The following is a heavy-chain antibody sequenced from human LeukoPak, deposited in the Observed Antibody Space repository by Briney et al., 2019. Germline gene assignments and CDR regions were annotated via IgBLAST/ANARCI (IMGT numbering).Heavy chain of an antibody. Sequence: SETLSLTCTVSGSSISSRLYYWGWLRQSPGKGLEWIGSVFYDGSTYYNPSLKSRVTISVDTSKNQFSLQLSSVTAADTALYYCASSYSDYGDSPRFDSWGQGTLVTVSS. V-gene: IGHV4-39*07. CDR2: VFYDGST. D-gene: IGHD4-17*01. J-gene: IGHJ4*02. CDR3: ASSYSDYGDSPRFDS. CDR1: GSSISSRLYY.